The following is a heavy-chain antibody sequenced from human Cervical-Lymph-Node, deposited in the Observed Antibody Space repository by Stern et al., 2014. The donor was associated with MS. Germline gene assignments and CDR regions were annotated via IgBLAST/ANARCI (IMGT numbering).Heavy chain of an antibody. CDR2: ISYDGSSQ. D-gene: IGHD6-25*01. J-gene: IGHJ4*02. CDR1: GFTFGSHT. Sequence: VQLVESGGGVVQPGRSLRLSCAASGFTFGSHTMHWVRQAPGKGLDCVAIISYDGSSQHYADSVKGRFTISRDNSNNTLYLQMNSLRAEDTAMYYCARPAAARYFDYWGQGTQVTVSS. CDR3: ARPAAARYFDY. V-gene: IGHV3-30-3*01.